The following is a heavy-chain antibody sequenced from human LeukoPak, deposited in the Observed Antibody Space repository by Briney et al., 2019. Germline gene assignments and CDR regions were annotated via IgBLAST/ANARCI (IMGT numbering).Heavy chain of an antibody. D-gene: IGHD1-14*01. Sequence: SETLSLTCTVSGGSISNSHCHWGWIRQPPGKGLEWIGSIYYSGNTNYNPSLKSRVTISVDTSKNQFSLKVNSVTAADTAVYYCARLRYNPKVLESWGQGALVTVSS. V-gene: IGHV4-39*01. CDR1: GGSISNSHCH. J-gene: IGHJ4*02. CDR2: IYYSGNT. CDR3: ARLRYNPKVLES.